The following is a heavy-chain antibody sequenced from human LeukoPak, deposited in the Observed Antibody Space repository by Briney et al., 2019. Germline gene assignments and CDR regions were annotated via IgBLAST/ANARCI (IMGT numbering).Heavy chain of an antibody. Sequence: ASVKVSRKASGYTFTSYYTHWVRQAPGQGLEWMGIINPSGGSTSYAQKFQGRVTMTRDTSTSTVYMELSSLRSEDTAVYYCARDWEGWFDPWGQGTLVTVSS. CDR3: ARDWEGWFDP. D-gene: IGHD1-26*01. J-gene: IGHJ5*02. CDR1: GYTFTSYY. V-gene: IGHV1-46*03. CDR2: INPSGGST.